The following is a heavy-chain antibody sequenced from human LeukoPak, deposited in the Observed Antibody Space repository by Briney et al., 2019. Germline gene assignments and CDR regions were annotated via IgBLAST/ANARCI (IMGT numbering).Heavy chain of an antibody. CDR2: FSYSGST. CDR3: ARNYYDNSGYYGISHDDAFDI. V-gene: IGHV4-39*07. Sequence: SETLSLTCTVSGGSISSSSYYWGWIRQPPGKGLEWIGSFSYSGSTYYNPSLRSRVTISVDTSKNQFSLKLSSVTAADTAVYYCARNYYDNSGYYGISHDDAFDIWGQGTMVTVSS. CDR1: GGSISSSSYY. D-gene: IGHD3-22*01. J-gene: IGHJ3*02.